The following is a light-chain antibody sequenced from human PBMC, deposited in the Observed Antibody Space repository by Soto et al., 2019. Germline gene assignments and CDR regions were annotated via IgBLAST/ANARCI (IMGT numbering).Light chain of an antibody. V-gene: IGKV3-11*01. J-gene: IGKJ4*01. Sequence: EIVLTHSPATLALSPCERAALSRSASQSVSSYLAWYQQKPGQAPRPLIYDASNRATGIPARFSGSGSGTDFTLTISSLEPEDFAVYCCQQRSNWPPFGGGTKVDIK. CDR3: QQRSNWPP. CDR2: DAS. CDR1: QSVSSY.